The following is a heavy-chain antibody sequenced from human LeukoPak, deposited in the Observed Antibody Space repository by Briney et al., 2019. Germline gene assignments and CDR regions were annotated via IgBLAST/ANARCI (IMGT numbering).Heavy chain of an antibody. V-gene: IGHV3-23*01. CDR3: AKHSEMATNHLFDY. CDR1: GFTFSSYA. D-gene: IGHD5-24*01. Sequence: GGSLRLSCAASGFTFSSYAMSWVRQAPGKGLEWVSAISGSGGSTYYADSVKGRFTISRDDSKNTLYLQMNSLRAEDTAVYYCAKHSEMATNHLFDYWGQGTLVTVSS. J-gene: IGHJ4*02. CDR2: ISGSGGST.